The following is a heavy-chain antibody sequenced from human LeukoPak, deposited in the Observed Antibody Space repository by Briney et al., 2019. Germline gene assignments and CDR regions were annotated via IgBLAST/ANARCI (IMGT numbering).Heavy chain of an antibody. CDR1: GGSISSYY. D-gene: IGHD2-15*01. Sequence: PSETLSLTCTVSGGSISSYYWSWIRQPPGKGLEWIGYIYYSGSTNYNPSLKSRVTISVDTSKNQFSLKLSSVTAADTAVYYCARDQDCSGGSCGWFDPWGQGTLVTVSS. J-gene: IGHJ5*02. V-gene: IGHV4-59*01. CDR3: ARDQDCSGGSCGWFDP. CDR2: IYYSGST.